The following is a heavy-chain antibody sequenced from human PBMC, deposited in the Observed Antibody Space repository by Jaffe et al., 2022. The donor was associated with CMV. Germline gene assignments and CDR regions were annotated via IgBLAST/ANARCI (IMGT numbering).Heavy chain of an antibody. D-gene: IGHD5-18*01. J-gene: IGHJ6*02. Sequence: EARLVESGGDLVQPGGSLRLSCADSGFTFSSKGMTWVRQAPGKGLEWVSYISSSSRTVYYADSVKGRFTISRDNAKSSLYLQMNSLRDEDTAVYYCATAGLVIKRTEAQPWKWTIPQLAAKENYEYYGMDVWGQGTTVTVSS. V-gene: IGHV3-48*02. CDR1: GFTFSSKG. CDR2: ISSSSRTV. CDR3: ATAGLVIKRTEAQPWKWTIPQLAAKENYEYYGMDV.